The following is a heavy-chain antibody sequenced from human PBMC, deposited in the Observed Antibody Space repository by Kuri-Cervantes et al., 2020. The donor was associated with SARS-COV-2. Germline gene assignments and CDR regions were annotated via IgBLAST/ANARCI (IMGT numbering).Heavy chain of an antibody. CDR1: GYTFTSYA. CDR2: INPNSGGT. D-gene: IGHD3-22*01. J-gene: IGHJ4*02. CDR3: ARAVPYYYDSSGYYDY. V-gene: IGHV1-2*02. Sequence: ASVKVSCKASGYTFTSYAMHWVRQAPGQGLEWMGWINPNSGGTNYAQKFQGRVTMTRDTSISTAYMELSRLRSDDTAVYYCARAVPYYYDSSGYYDYWGQGTLVTVSS.